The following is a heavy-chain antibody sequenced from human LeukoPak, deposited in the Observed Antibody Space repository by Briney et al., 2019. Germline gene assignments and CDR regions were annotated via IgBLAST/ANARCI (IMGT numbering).Heavy chain of an antibody. V-gene: IGHV3-33*01. CDR2: IWYDGSNK. Sequence: GGSLRLSCAASGFTFSSYGMHWVRQAPGKGLEWVAVIWYDGSNKYYADSVKGRFTISRDNSKNTLYLQMNSLRAEDTAVYYCARVGYCSSTSCYDHLYYFDYWGQGTLVTVSS. CDR1: GFTFSSYG. D-gene: IGHD2-2*01. CDR3: ARVGYCSSTSCYDHLYYFDY. J-gene: IGHJ4*02.